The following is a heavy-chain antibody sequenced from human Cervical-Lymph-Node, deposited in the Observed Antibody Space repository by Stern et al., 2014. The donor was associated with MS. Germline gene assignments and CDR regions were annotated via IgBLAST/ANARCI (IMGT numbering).Heavy chain of an antibody. J-gene: IGHJ2*01. CDR1: GATISKFS. CDR2: IIPSFGST. Sequence: VQLLESGTEVKKPGSSVNVSCKASGATISKFSVSWVRQVPGQPYEWMGGIIPSFGSTNYAQKFRHRVTITADKSTNTVYMELSSLKSDDTAIYYCVRGLSGYDYWYFDLWGRGTLVTVSS. D-gene: IGHD5-12*01. CDR3: VRGLSGYDYWYFDL. V-gene: IGHV1-69*06.